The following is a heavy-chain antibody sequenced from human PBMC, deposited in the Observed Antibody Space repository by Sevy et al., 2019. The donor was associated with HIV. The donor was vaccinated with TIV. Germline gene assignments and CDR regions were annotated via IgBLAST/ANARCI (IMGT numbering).Heavy chain of an antibody. J-gene: IGHJ4*02. CDR3: VRGLATYYYDSSGSSGGFPFDY. CDR1: GYTFTSYA. Sequence: ASVKVSCKASGYTFTSYAMHWVRQAPGQRLEWMGWINAGNGNTKYSQKFQGRVTITRDTSASTAYMERSSLRSEDTAVYYCVRGLATYYYDSSGSSGGFPFDYWGQGTLVTVSS. D-gene: IGHD3-22*01. CDR2: INAGNGNT. V-gene: IGHV1-3*01.